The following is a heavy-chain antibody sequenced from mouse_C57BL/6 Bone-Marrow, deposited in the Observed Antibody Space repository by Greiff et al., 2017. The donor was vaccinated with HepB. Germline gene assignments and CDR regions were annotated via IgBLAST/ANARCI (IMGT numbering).Heavy chain of an antibody. J-gene: IGHJ1*03. CDR1: GFTFSDYG. D-gene: IGHD1-1*01. CDR3: ARGPYCGSSNWYFDV. CDR2: ISSGSSTI. V-gene: IGHV5-17*01. Sequence: DVMLVESGGGLVKPGGFLKLSCAASGFTFSDYGMHWVRQAPEKGLEWVAYISSGSSTIYYADTVKGRFTISRDNAKNTLFLQMTSLRSEDTAMYYCARGPYCGSSNWYFDVWGTGPTVTVSS.